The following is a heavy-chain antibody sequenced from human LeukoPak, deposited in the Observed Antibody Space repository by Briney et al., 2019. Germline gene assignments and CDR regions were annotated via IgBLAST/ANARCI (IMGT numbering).Heavy chain of an antibody. CDR3: AKTGRPNNSGWYRWFDP. CDR2: INHSGST. CDR1: VGSFSGYY. D-gene: IGHD6-19*01. J-gene: IGHJ5*02. Sequence: SETLSLTCAVYVGSFSGYYWSWIRQPPGKGLEWIGEINHSGSTNYNSSLKSRVTISVDTSKNQFSLKLSSVTAADTAVYYCAKTGRPNNSGWYRWFDPWGQGTLVTVSS. V-gene: IGHV4-34*01.